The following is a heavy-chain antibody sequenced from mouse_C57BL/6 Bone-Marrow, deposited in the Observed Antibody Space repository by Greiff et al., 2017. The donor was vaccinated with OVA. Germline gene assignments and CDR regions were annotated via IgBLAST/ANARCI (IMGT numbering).Heavy chain of an antibody. D-gene: IGHD1-1*01. V-gene: IGHV5-9*01. J-gene: IGHJ1*03. CDR1: GFTFSSYT. CDR3: ANYYGSRYLGWYFDV. Sequence: EVKLMESGGGLVKPGGSLKLSCAASGFTFSSYTMSWVRQTPEKRLEWVATISGGGGNTYYPDSVKGRFTISRDNAKNTLYLQMSSLRSEDTALYYCANYYGSRYLGWYFDVWGTGTTVTVSS. CDR2: ISGGGGNT.